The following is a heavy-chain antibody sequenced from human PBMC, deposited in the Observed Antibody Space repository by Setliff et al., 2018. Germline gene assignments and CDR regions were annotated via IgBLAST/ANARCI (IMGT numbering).Heavy chain of an antibody. CDR3: ARDQGHGITASGPDY. CDR1: GYTFTNYA. J-gene: IGHJ4*02. V-gene: IGHV1-3*04. D-gene: IGHD6-13*01. CDR2: INTGNANT. Sequence: ASVKVSCKASGYTFTNYAIHWVRQAPGQRPEWMGWINTGNANTKYSQKFQGRVTITRDASASTAYMELSGLRSDDTAMYFCARDQGHGITASGPDYWGQGTLVTVSS.